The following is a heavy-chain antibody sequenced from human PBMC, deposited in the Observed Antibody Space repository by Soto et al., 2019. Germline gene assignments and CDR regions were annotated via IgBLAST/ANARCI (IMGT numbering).Heavy chain of an antibody. CDR1: GVTFSSYA. J-gene: IGHJ3*02. V-gene: IGHV1-69*13. CDR2: IIPIFGTA. CDR3: ARDNVTGPERVLVAANAYDAFDI. D-gene: IGHD2-15*01. Sequence: SVKFSCKSSGVTFSSYAISWVRQAPGQGLEWMGGIIPIFGTANYAQKFQGRVTITADESTSTAYMELSSLRSEDTAVYYCARDNVTGPERVLVAANAYDAFDIWGKAIRGTVSS.